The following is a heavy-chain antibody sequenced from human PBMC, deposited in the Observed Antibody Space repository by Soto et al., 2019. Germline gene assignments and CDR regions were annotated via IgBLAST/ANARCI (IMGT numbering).Heavy chain of an antibody. CDR3: ARSPRGIAAAGTGWFDP. CDR2: IIPIFGTA. D-gene: IGHD6-13*01. V-gene: IGHV1-69*01. CDR1: GGTFSSYA. J-gene: IGHJ5*02. Sequence: QVQLVQSGAEVKKPGSSVKVSCKASGGTFSSYAISWVRQAPGQGLEWMGGIIPIFGTANYAQKFQGRVTITADESTSTAYMELSSLGSEDTAVYYCARSPRGIAAAGTGWFDPWGQGTLVTVSS.